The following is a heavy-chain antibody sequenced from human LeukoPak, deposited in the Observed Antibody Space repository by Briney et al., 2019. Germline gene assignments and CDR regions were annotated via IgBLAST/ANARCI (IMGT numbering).Heavy chain of an antibody. V-gene: IGHV1-2*02. CDR1: GYTFTGYY. CDR2: INPNSGGT. Sequence: GASVKVSCKASGYTFTGYYMHWVRQAPGQGLDWMGWINPNSGGTNYAQKFQGRVTMTRDTSISTAYMELSRLRSDDTAVYYCARGRYYYDSSAYYFDYWGQGTLVTVSS. J-gene: IGHJ4*02. D-gene: IGHD3-22*01. CDR3: ARGRYYYDSSAYYFDY.